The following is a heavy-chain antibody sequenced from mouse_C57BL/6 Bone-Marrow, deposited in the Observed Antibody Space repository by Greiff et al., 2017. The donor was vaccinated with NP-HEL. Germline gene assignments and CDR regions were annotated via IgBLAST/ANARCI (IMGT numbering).Heavy chain of an antibody. CDR1: GYSFTSYY. Sequence: VKLMESGPELVKPGASVKISCKASGYSFTSYYIHWVKQRPGQGLEWIGWIYPGSGNTKYNEKFKGKATLTADTSSSTAYMQLSSLTSEDSAVYYWARGYYGSSYTMDYWGQGTSVTVAS. CDR2: IYPGSGNT. CDR3: ARGYYGSSYTMDY. J-gene: IGHJ4*01. D-gene: IGHD1-1*01. V-gene: IGHV1-66*01.